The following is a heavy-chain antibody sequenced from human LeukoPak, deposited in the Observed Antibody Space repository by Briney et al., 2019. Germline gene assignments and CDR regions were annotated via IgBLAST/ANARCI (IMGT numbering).Heavy chain of an antibody. Sequence: ASVKVSCTASGYTFTSCYMHWVRQAPGQGLEWMRIINPSGGSTSYAQKFQGRVTMTRDTSTSTVYMELSSLRSEDTAVYYCARPQDYDSSGYSYGHWGQGTLVTVSS. CDR1: GYTFTSCY. CDR3: ARPQDYDSSGYSYGH. D-gene: IGHD3-22*01. CDR2: INPSGGST. J-gene: IGHJ4*02. V-gene: IGHV1-46*01.